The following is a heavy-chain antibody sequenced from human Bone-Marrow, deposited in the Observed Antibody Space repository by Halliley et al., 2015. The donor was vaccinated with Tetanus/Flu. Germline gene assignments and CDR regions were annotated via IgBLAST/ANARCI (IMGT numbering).Heavy chain of an antibody. V-gene: IGHV1-18*01. CDR2: VGALNGDP. CDR3: ARDRGGYTYASH. D-gene: IGHD5-18*01. Sequence: LGGRGWVGALNGDPHYAQRLQGRVTMTTDASTSTAYMELSSLRSDDTAVYYCARDRGGYTYASHWGQGTLVTVSS. J-gene: IGHJ4*02.